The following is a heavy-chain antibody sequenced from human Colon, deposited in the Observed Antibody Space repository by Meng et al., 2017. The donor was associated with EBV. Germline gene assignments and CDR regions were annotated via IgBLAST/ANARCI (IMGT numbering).Heavy chain of an antibody. D-gene: IGHD2-21*01. Sequence: LQSSAPRMVEPSQTLSLTCSVSGGSRSSGKYYWSWIRQPPGKGLEWIGYIHHSGSAYYNPSLKSRVSISVDTSKSQFSLNLNSMTAADTAVYYCASFDHIPRRNYFDYWGQGTLVTVSS. V-gene: IGHV4-30-4*01. CDR1: GGSRSSGKYY. CDR2: IHHSGSA. J-gene: IGHJ4*02. CDR3: ASFDHIPRRNYFDY.